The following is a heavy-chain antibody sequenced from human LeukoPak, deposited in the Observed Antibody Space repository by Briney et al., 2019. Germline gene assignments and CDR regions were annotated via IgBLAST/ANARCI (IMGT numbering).Heavy chain of an antibody. D-gene: IGHD3-10*01. Sequence: TGGSLRLSCAASGFAFTSYAMTWVRQAPGKGLEWVSAISGGYTSTYYADSVKGRFTLSRDDSKNTLYLQMNSLRAGDTAVYYCARDSGTTGEVKFDPWGQGTLVTVSS. J-gene: IGHJ5*02. CDR2: ISGGYTST. V-gene: IGHV3-23*01. CDR3: ARDSGTTGEVKFDP. CDR1: GFAFTSYA.